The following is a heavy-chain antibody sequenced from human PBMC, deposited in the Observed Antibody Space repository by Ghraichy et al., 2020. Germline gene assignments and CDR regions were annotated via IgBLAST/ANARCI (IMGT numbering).Heavy chain of an antibody. CDR2: IIPVFGTA. D-gene: IGHD3-22*01. Sequence: SVKVSCKASGGTFSSYVISWVRQAPGQGLEWMGGIIPVFGTANYAQKFQGRVTITADESTTTAYMELSSLRSEDTAVYYCARGGDYYDSSGFKWFDPWGQGTLVTVSS. CDR1: GGTFSSYV. J-gene: IGHJ5*02. V-gene: IGHV1-69*13. CDR3: ARGGDYYDSSGFKWFDP.